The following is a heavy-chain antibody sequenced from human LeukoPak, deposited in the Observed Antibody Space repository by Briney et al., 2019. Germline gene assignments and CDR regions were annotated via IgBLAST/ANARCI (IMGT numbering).Heavy chain of an antibody. V-gene: IGHV4-4*02. CDR3: ASQSGSYSYYFDY. CDR1: GGSISSSNW. D-gene: IGHD1-26*01. CDR2: IYHSGST. J-gene: IGHJ4*02. Sequence: KPSGTLSLTCAVSGGSISSSNWWSWVRQPPGKGLEWIGEIYHSGSTNYNPSLKSRVTISVDKSKNQFSLKLSSVTAADTAVYYCASQSGSYSYYFDYWGQGTLVTVSS.